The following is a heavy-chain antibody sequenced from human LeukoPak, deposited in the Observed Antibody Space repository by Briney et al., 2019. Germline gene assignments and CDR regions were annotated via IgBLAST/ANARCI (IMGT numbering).Heavy chain of an antibody. CDR1: GFTFSSFA. D-gene: IGHD3-10*01. Sequence: GGSLRLSCAASGFTFSSFALNWVRQAPGKGLEWVSAISGRNNNTFYADAVKGRFAVSRDNSKNTLYLQLDGLRAEDTAICYCARELGVPGWFDPWGQGTLVTVSS. V-gene: IGHV3-23*01. CDR2: ISGRNNNT. CDR3: ARELGVPGWFDP. J-gene: IGHJ5*02.